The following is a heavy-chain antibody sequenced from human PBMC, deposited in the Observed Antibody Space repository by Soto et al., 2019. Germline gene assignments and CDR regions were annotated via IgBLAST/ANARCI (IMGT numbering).Heavy chain of an antibody. CDR2: MNPNSGNT. V-gene: IGHV1-8*01. CDR3: ARYYYDSSGNINWFDP. Sequence: ASVKVSCKASGYTFTSYDINWVRQATGQGREWMGWMNPNSGNTGYAQKFQGRVTMTRNTSISTAYMELSSLRSEDTAVYYCARYYYDSSGNINWFDPWGQGXLVTVSS. D-gene: IGHD3-22*01. CDR1: GYTFTSYD. J-gene: IGHJ5*02.